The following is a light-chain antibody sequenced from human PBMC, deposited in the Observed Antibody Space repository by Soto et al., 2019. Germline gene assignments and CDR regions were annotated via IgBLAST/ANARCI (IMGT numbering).Light chain of an antibody. CDR2: EVS. V-gene: IGLV2-23*02. CDR1: SSDVGTYDL. Sequence: QSALTQPASVSGSPGQSITISCTGTSSDVGTYDLVSWYQQHPGKAPKYLISEVSKRPSRVSNRFSGSKSGNTASLTISGLHAEDEADYYCCSYAGSNTYAFGTGTKLTVL. CDR3: CSYAGSNTYA. J-gene: IGLJ1*01.